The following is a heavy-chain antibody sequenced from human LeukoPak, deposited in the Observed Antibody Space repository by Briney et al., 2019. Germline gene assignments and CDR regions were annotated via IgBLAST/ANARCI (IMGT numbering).Heavy chain of an antibody. D-gene: IGHD2-15*01. Sequence: GGSLRLSCAASGFTFSSYAMSWVRQAPGKGLEWVSVISGSGDSTYYADSVKGRFTISRDNSKIMLYLQMTSLRAEDTAIYYRARAWGYCNPATCRTWFDPWGQGTLVIVSS. J-gene: IGHJ5*02. CDR1: GFTFSSYA. CDR2: ISGSGDST. V-gene: IGHV3-23*01. CDR3: ARAWGYCNPATCRTWFDP.